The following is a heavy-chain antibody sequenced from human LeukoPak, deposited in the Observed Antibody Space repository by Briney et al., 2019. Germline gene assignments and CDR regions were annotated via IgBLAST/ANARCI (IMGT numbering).Heavy chain of an antibody. CDR1: GGTFSSYA. Sequence: SVKVSCKASGGTFSSYAISWVRQAPGQGLEWMGGIIPIFGTANYAQKFQGRVTITADESTSTAFMELSSLRSEDTAVYYCARELCYYDSSGYCPPYFDYWGQGTLVTVSS. CDR3: ARELCYYDSSGYCPPYFDY. V-gene: IGHV1-69*01. CDR2: IIPIFGTA. J-gene: IGHJ4*02. D-gene: IGHD3-22*01.